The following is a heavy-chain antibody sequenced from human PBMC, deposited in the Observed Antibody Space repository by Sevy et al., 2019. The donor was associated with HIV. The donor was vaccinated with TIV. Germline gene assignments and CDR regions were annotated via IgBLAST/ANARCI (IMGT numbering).Heavy chain of an antibody. CDR2: INHSGST. J-gene: IGHJ6*02. Sequence: SETLSLTCAVYGGSFSGYYWSRIRQPPGKGLEWIGEINHSGSTNYNPSLKSRVTISVDTSKNQFSLKLSSVTAADTAVYYCARGWGGNYYYYYGMDVWGQGTTVTVSS. CDR3: ARGWGGNYYYYYGMDV. CDR1: GGSFSGYY. D-gene: IGHD3-16*01. V-gene: IGHV4-34*01.